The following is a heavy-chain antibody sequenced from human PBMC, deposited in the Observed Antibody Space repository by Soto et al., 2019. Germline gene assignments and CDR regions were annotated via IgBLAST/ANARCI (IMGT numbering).Heavy chain of an antibody. Sequence: PVGSLRLSCAVSGFTVSSNYMSWVRQAPGKGLEWVSVIYSGGSTYYADSVKGRFTISRDNSKNTLYLQMNSLRAEDTAVYYCAREMSRAQTYSSGRSQPDDAFDIWGQGTMVTVSS. CDR3: AREMSRAQTYSSGRSQPDDAFDI. CDR1: GFTVSSNY. CDR2: IYSGGST. D-gene: IGHD6-19*01. J-gene: IGHJ3*02. V-gene: IGHV3-66*01.